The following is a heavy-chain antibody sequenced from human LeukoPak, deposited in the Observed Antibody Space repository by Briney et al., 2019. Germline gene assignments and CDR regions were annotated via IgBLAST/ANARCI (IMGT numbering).Heavy chain of an antibody. Sequence: SVKVSCKASGGTFSSYAISWVRQAPGQGLEWMGGIIPIFGTANYARKFQGRVTITTDESTSTAYMELSSLRSEDTAVYYCARDESYCSGGSCYYDAFDIWGQGTMVTVSS. CDR2: IIPIFGTA. V-gene: IGHV1-69*05. D-gene: IGHD2-15*01. CDR1: GGTFSSYA. J-gene: IGHJ3*02. CDR3: ARDESYCSGGSCYYDAFDI.